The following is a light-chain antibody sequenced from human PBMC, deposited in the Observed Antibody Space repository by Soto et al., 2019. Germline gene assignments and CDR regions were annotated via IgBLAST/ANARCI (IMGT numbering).Light chain of an antibody. J-gene: IGKJ4*01. CDR3: QQRSNGLT. V-gene: IGKV3-11*01. CDR1: QSVSTY. Sequence: EIVLTQAPATLSLSPGERATLSCRASQSVSTYLAWYQHQPGRAPRLLIYDASTRDTGIPTRFSGSGSGTDFTLTISNLEPEDFAVYYCQQRSNGLTFGGGTKVEI. CDR2: DAS.